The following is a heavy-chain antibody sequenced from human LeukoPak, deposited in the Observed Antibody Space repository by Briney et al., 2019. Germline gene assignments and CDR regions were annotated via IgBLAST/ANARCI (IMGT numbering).Heavy chain of an antibody. CDR1: GYSFTSYW. V-gene: IGHV5-51*01. D-gene: IGHD1-7*01. J-gene: IGHJ4*02. CDR3: ARGSFDNWNYVATFDY. CDR2: IYPDDSDT. Sequence: GESLKISCKGSGYSFTSYWIGWVRQMPGKGLEWMGIIYPDDSDTRYSPSFQGQVTISADKSISTAYLQWSSLKASDTAMYYCARGSFDNWNYVATFDYWGQGTLVTVSS.